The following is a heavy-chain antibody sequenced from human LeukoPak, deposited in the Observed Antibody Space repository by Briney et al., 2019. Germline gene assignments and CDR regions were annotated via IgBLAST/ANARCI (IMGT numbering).Heavy chain of an antibody. CDR3: ARVPGGNSYYYYMDV. CDR2: INSDGSST. J-gene: IGHJ6*03. Sequence: GGTLRLSCAASGFTFSSYGMSWVRQAPGKGLEWVSRINSDGSSTSYADSVKGRFTISRDNAKNTLYLQMNSLRAEDTAVYYCARVPGGNSYYYYMDVWGKGTTVTISS. V-gene: IGHV3-74*01. D-gene: IGHD2-15*01. CDR1: GFTFSSYG.